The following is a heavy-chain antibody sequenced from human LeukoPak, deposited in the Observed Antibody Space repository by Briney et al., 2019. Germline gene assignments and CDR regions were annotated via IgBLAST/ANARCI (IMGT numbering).Heavy chain of an antibody. D-gene: IGHD3-10*01. CDR1: GYTFTGYY. J-gene: IGHJ6*03. CDR3: ARDSGGSGSYYPKYYYYYMDV. V-gene: IGHV1-2*02. CDR2: SNPNSGGT. Sequence: ASVKVSCKASGYTFTGYYMHWVRQAPGQGLEWMGCSNPNSGGTHYAQKLRGGATKPMETSISTAYMELSRLRSDDTAVYYCARDSGGSGSYYPKYYYYYMDVWGKGTTVTISS.